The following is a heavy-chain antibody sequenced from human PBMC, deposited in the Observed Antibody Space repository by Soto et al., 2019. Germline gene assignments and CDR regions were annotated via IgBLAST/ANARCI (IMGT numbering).Heavy chain of an antibody. CDR2: ISGKGDT. Sequence: VRLVQSGPQVKEPGASVKISCTPFGFSVTNYYMHGVRQAPGQGHEWMGYISGKGDTVYSQKFKDRVIMSTGTRELSHLRAEDTAIYYCERERDCGELSYDVWGQGTVVTVSS. V-gene: IGHV1-46*01. CDR1: GFSVTNYY. D-gene: IGHD3-10*01. CDR3: ERERDCGELSYDV. J-gene: IGHJ4*02.